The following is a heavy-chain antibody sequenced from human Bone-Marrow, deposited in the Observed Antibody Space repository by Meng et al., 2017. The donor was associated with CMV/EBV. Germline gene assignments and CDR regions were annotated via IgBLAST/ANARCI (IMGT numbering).Heavy chain of an antibody. J-gene: IGHJ4*02. D-gene: IGHD3-22*01. Sequence: CKASGYTFTGYYMHWVRQAPGQGLEWMGWINPNSGGTNYAQKFQGRVTMTRDTSISTAYMELCRLRSDDTAVYYCARSLDYDSSGSYYWGQGTLVTVSS. V-gene: IGHV1-2*02. CDR1: GYTFTGYY. CDR3: ARSLDYDSSGSYY. CDR2: INPNSGGT.